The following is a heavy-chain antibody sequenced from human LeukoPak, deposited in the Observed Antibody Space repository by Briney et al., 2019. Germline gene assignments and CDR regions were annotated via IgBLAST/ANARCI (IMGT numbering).Heavy chain of an antibody. CDR3: ARGPYGSGSYAVDI. CDR2: IYKSGIT. D-gene: IGHD3-10*01. J-gene: IGHJ3*02. Sequence: SETLSLTCTVPDGSISSYYWSWIRQPAGKGLEWIGRIYKSGITNYNPSLKSRVSMSVDTSENQFSLKLSSVTAADTAVYYCARGPYGSGSYAVDIWGQGTKVTVSS. CDR1: DGSISSYY. V-gene: IGHV4-4*07.